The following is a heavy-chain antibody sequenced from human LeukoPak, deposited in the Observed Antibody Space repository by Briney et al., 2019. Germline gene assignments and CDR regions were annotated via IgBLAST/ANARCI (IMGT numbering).Heavy chain of an antibody. CDR1: GGSIRSYS. Sequence: SETLSLTCTVSGGSIRSYSWSWIRQPAGKGLEWIGRIYNSGSSDYNPSFKSRVIMSLDMSKNQISLKLSSVTAADTAVYYCARDQYGLGTYVLDYWGRGTLVTVSS. D-gene: IGHD3-10*01. V-gene: IGHV4-4*07. CDR3: ARDQYGLGTYVLDY. CDR2: IYNSGSS. J-gene: IGHJ4*02.